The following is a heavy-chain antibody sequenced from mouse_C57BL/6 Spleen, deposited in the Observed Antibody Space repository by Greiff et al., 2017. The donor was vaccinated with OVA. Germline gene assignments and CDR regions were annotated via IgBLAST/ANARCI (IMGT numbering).Heavy chain of an antibody. J-gene: IGHJ4*01. CDR3: ARIYYDPLYARDY. CDR1: GYTFTDYY. CDR2: INPNNGGT. D-gene: IGHD2-4*01. Sequence: VQLQQSGPELVKPGASVKISCKASGYTFTDYYMNWVKQSHGKSLEWIGDINPNNGGTSYNQKFKGKATLTVDKSSSTAYMELRSLTSEDSAVYYCARIYYDPLYARDYWGQGTSVTVSS. V-gene: IGHV1-26*01.